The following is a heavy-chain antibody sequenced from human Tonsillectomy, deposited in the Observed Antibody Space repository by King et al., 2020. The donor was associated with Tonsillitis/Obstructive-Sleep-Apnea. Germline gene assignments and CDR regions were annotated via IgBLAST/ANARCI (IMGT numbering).Heavy chain of an antibody. J-gene: IGHJ4*02. Sequence: VQLVESGAEVKKPGSSVKVSCKASGGTFSSYAISWVRQAPGQGLEWMGRIIPIHRIANYAQKFQGRVTITADKSTSTAYMELSSLRSEDTAVYYCARYEYSSSATLYYFDYWGQGTLVTVSS. CDR3: ARYEYSSSATLYYFDY. CDR2: IIPIHRIA. D-gene: IGHD6-6*01. V-gene: IGHV1-69*09. CDR1: GGTFSSYA.